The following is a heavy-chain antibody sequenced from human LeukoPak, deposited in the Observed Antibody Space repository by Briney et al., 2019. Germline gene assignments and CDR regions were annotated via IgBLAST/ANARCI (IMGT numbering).Heavy chain of an antibody. CDR2: ISSSSGYI. J-gene: IGHJ4*02. D-gene: IGHD5-24*01. CDR1: GFTFSSYS. Sequence: GGSLRLSCAASGFTFSSYSMNWVRQAPGKGLEWVSSISSSSGYIYYADSVKGRFTISRDNAKNSLYLQMNSLRAEDTAVYYCARAAPEGWLQLGGPFDYWGQGTLVTVSS. V-gene: IGHV3-21*01. CDR3: ARAAPEGWLQLGGPFDY.